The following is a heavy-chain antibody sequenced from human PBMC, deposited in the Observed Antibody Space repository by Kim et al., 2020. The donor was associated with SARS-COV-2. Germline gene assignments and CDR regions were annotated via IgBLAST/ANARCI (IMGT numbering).Heavy chain of an antibody. J-gene: IGHJ4*02. Sequence: SVKVSCKASGGTFSSYAISWVRQAPGQGLEWMGRIIPILGIANYAQKFQGRVTITADKSTSTAYMELSSLRSEDTAVYYCARGVLGYCSGGSCLDYWDQGTLVTVSS. V-gene: IGHV1-69*04. CDR2: IIPILGIA. D-gene: IGHD2-15*01. CDR3: ARGVLGYCSGGSCLDY. CDR1: GGTFSSYA.